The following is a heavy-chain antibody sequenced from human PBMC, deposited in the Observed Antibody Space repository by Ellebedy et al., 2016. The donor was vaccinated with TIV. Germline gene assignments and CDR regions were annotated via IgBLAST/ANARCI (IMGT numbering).Heavy chain of an antibody. V-gene: IGHV1-69*06. J-gene: IGHJ4*02. CDR2: IIPIFGTA. CDR1: GGTFSSYA. CDR3: AREAWELHHHPPLDY. Sequence: SVKVSXXASGGTFSSYAISWVRQAPGQGLEWMGGIIPIFGTANYAQKFQGRVTITADKSTSTAYMELSSLRSEDTAVYYCAREAWELHHHPPLDYWGQGTLVTVSS. D-gene: IGHD1-26*01.